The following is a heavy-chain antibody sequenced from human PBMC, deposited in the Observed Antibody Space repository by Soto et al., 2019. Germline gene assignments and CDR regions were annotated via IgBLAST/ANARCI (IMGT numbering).Heavy chain of an antibody. D-gene: IGHD4-17*01. CDR3: ASIPLGGDYGDFDY. Sequence: GGSLRLSCAASGFTFSSYGMHWVRQAPGKGLEWVAVIWYDGSNKYYADSVKGRFTISRDNSKNTLYLQMNSLRAEDTAVYYCASIPLGGDYGDFDYWGQGTLVTVSS. CDR2: IWYDGSNK. J-gene: IGHJ4*02. CDR1: GFTFSSYG. V-gene: IGHV3-33*01.